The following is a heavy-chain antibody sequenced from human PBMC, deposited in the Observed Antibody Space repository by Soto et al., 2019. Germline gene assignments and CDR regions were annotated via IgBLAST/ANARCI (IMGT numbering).Heavy chain of an antibody. CDR3: ATYKMTTVTTLWY. Sequence: ASVKVSFKSSGYTFSNYGIALVRQAPGQPLEWLGWISLYSDGTNYAQKLQGRVTMTTDTSTSTAYMELRSLRSDDTAVYYCATYKMTTVTTLWYWGQGTLVTVSS. CDR2: ISLYSDGT. V-gene: IGHV1-18*01. CDR1: GYTFSNYG. D-gene: IGHD4-17*01. J-gene: IGHJ4*02.